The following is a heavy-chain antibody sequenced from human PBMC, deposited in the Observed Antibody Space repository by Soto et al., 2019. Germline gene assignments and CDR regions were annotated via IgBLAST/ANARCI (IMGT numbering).Heavy chain of an antibody. CDR2: IYYSGST. CDR3: ARDVNYYGSGYYYYYGMDV. CDR1: GGSISSYY. D-gene: IGHD3-10*01. J-gene: IGHJ6*02. V-gene: IGHV4-59*01. Sequence: PSETLSLTCTVSGGSISSYYWSWIRQPPGKGLEWIGYIYYSGSTNYNPSLKSRVTISVDTSKNQFSLKLSSVTAADTAVYYCARDVNYYGSGYYYYYGMDVWGQGTTVTVSS.